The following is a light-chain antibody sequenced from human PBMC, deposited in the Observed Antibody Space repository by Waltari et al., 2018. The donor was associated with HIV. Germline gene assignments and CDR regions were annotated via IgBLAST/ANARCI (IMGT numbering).Light chain of an antibody. J-gene: IGLJ2*01. CDR3: LLSSAGDRL. CDR2: GST. CDR1: AGVVTRGHC. V-gene: IGLV7-46*01. Sequence: QPVVTQEPSLTVSPGGTCISTCASSAGVVTRGHCPHWFQQMPGQAPTTLIFGSTNRYSLTPGPFSGSFLEDKAALALTGAQIEDEADYYCLLSSAGDRLFGGGTKLTGL.